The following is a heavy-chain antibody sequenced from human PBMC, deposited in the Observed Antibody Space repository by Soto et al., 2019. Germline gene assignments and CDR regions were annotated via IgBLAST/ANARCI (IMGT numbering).Heavy chain of an antibody. Sequence: QVQLLQSGAEVKKPGASVKVSCKASGYTFTSYGMHWVRQAPGQRLEWMGWINAGNGNRKYSQKFQGRDTITRDTAASTAYIELSSMRSESTTVYYCARVLGGLTDYWGQGTLVTVSS. CDR1: GYTFTSYG. CDR2: INAGNGNR. D-gene: IGHD5-12*01. V-gene: IGHV1-3*01. J-gene: IGHJ4*02. CDR3: ARVLGGLTDY.